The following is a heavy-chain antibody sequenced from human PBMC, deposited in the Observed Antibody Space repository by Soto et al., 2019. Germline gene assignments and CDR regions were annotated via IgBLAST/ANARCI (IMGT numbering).Heavy chain of an antibody. V-gene: IGHV1-3*01. J-gene: IGHJ4*02. CDR2: INAGNGNT. D-gene: IGHD2-21*02. Sequence: ASVKVSCKASGYTFTSYAMHWVRQAPGQRLEWMGWINAGNGNTKYSQKFQGRVTITRDTSASTAYMELSSPRSEDTAVYYCARDRPCGGDCYYFDYWGQGTLVTVSS. CDR3: ARDRPCGGDCYYFDY. CDR1: GYTFTSYA.